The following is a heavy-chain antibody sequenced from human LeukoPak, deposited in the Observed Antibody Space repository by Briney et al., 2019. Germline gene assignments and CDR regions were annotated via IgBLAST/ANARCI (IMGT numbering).Heavy chain of an antibody. CDR2: IHHSGST. CDR3: ARGGYYDSSGYYHFDY. V-gene: IGHV4-38-2*02. D-gene: IGHD3-22*01. Sequence: SSETLSLTCTVSGYSISSGYYWGWIRQPPGKGLEWIGSIHHSGSTYYNPSLKSRVTISVDTSKNQFSLKLSSVTAADTAVYYCARGGYYDSSGYYHFDYWGQGTLVTVSS. CDR1: GYSISSGYY. J-gene: IGHJ4*02.